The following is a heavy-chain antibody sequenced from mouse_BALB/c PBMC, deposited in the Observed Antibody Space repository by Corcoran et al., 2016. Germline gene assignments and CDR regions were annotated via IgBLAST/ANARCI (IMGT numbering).Heavy chain of an antibody. CDR2: INPNNGGT. CDR1: GYTFTDYN. D-gene: IGHD1-1*01. J-gene: IGHJ2*01. Sequence: EVLLQQSGPELVKPGASVKLPCKASGYTFTDYNMDWVKQSHGKSLEWIGDINPNNGGTIYNQKFKGKATLTVDKSSSAAYMELRSLTSEDTAVYYCARRDYFGCSPFDYWGQGTTLTVSS. CDR3: ARRDYFGCSPFDY. V-gene: IGHV1-18*01.